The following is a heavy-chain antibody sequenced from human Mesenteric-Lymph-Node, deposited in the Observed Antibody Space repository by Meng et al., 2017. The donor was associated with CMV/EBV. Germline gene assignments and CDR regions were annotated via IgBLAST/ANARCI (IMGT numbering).Heavy chain of an antibody. CDR1: GGSFSGYY. CDR2: INHSGST. Sequence: TLSRTCAVYGGSFSGYYWSWIRQPPGKGLEWIGEINHSGSTNYNPSLKSRVTISVDTSKNQFSLKLSSVTAADTAVYYCARGGWFDPWGQGTLVTVSS. V-gene: IGHV4-34*01. J-gene: IGHJ5*02. CDR3: ARGGWFDP.